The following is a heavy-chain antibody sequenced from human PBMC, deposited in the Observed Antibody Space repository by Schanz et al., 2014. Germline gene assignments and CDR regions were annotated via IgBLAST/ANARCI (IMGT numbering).Heavy chain of an antibody. CDR3: ARDSRSNYDDLTAYDSIDY. CDR1: EFTFSSYK. J-gene: IGHJ4*02. V-gene: IGHV3-21*01. Sequence: EVQLVESGGGLVQPGGSLRLSCEASEFTFSSYKMNWVRQAPGKGLEWVSSISSSGSYIHYAGSVKGRFTISRDNAKNSLYRQMNSLRAEDTAVYYCARDSRSNYDDLTAYDSIDYWGQGTLVTVSA. D-gene: IGHD3-9*01. CDR2: ISSSGSYI.